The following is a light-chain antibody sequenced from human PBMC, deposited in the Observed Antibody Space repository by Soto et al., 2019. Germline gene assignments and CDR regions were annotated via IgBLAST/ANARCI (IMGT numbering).Light chain of an antibody. Sequence: QSALTQPRSVSGSPGQSVAISCTGTSSDVGGYDYVSWYQQHPGKAPKLMIYDVNKRPSGVPDRFSGSKSGNTASLTISGHQDEDGDYYYPPSNAGQTTWVFGGGTKLTVL. CDR1: SSDVGGYDY. V-gene: IGLV2-11*01. J-gene: IGLJ3*02. CDR2: DVN. CDR3: PSNAGQTTWV.